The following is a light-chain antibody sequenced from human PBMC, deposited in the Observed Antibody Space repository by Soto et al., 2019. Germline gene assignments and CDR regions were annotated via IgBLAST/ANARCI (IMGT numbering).Light chain of an antibody. Sequence: EIVLTQSPGTLSLSPGERATLSCRASQSFSSSYLAWYQQKPGQAPRLLIYATSTRATGIPDRFTGRGSGTDFSLTISRLEPEDFAVYYCQQYGISPRTFGQGTKLDIK. CDR2: ATS. V-gene: IGKV3-20*01. J-gene: IGKJ1*01. CDR1: QSFSSSY. CDR3: QQYGISPRT.